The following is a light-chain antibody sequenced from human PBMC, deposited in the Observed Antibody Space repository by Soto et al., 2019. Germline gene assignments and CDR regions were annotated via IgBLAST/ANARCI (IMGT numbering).Light chain of an antibody. J-gene: IGLJ1*01. CDR1: SSDVGGYNY. CDR2: DVT. V-gene: IGLV2-14*01. CDR3: SSYTRSSTPYV. Sequence: SVLTQPSSVSGAPGQSITLSCPGTSSDVGGYNYVSWYQQHPVKAPKLMIYDVTNRPSGVSDRFSGSKSGNTASLTISGLQAEDEADYYCSSYTRSSTPYVFGTGTKVTVL.